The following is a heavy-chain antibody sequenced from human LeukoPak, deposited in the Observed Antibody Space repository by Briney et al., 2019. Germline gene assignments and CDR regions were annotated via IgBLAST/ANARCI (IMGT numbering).Heavy chain of an antibody. J-gene: IGHJ4*02. Sequence: GGSLRLSCAAYGFTFSSYWMSWVRQAPGKGLEWVAKIKQDGSEKYYVDSVKGRFTISRDNAKNSLYLQMNSLRAEDTAVYYCAREDRCYYGSGSYPDYWGQGTLVTVSS. D-gene: IGHD3-10*01. V-gene: IGHV3-7*01. CDR2: IKQDGSEK. CDR3: AREDRCYYGSGSYPDY. CDR1: GFTFSSYW.